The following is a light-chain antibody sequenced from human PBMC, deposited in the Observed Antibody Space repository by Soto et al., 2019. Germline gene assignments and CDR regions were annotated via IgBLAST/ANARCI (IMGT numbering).Light chain of an antibody. CDR1: QSVSSN. CDR3: QRYNNLPIT. CDR2: GAS. V-gene: IGKV3-15*01. Sequence: EIVMTQSPATLSVSPGERATLSCRASQSVSSNLAWYQQKPGQAPRLLIYGASTRATGIPARFSGSGSGTEFPLTISSLQSEDFAVYYCQRYNNLPITFGQGTRLEIK. J-gene: IGKJ5*01.